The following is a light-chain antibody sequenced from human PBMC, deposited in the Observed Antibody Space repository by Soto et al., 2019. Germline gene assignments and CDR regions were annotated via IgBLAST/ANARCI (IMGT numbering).Light chain of an antibody. Sequence: QHVLTQPPSVSGAPGQRVTISCTGSSSNIGAGYDVHWYQQLPGTAPKLLIYGNSNRPSGVPDRFSGSKSGTSASLAITGLQAKDEADYYCQSYDSSLSGHVVFGGGTKLTVL. J-gene: IGLJ2*01. CDR1: SSNIGAGYD. V-gene: IGLV1-40*01. CDR3: QSYDSSLSGHVV. CDR2: GNS.